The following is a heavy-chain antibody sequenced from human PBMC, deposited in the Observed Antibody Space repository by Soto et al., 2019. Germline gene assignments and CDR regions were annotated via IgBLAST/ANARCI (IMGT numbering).Heavy chain of an antibody. V-gene: IGHV1-18*01. Sequence: QVQLVQSGAEGKKPGASVKVSCKASGYTFTSYGITWVRQAPGQGLEWLGWINGYNGNTNYAQKLQGRVTMTTDTSTSTAYMELRSLRSDDTAVYYCARMGDVPYYYYGMDVWGQGTKVNVYS. J-gene: IGHJ6*02. D-gene: IGHD3-16*01. CDR1: GYTFTSYG. CDR2: INGYNGNT. CDR3: ARMGDVPYYYYGMDV.